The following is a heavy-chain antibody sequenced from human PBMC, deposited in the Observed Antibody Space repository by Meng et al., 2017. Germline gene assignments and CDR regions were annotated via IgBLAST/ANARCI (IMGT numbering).Heavy chain of an antibody. CDR3: ARVSSVVMVADY. J-gene: IGHJ4*02. D-gene: IGHD2-15*01. Sequence: GSLRLSCTVSGGSISSSSYYWGWIRQPPGKGLEWIGSIYYSGSTYYNPSLKSRVTISVDTSKNQFSLKLSSVTAADTAVYYCARVSSVVMVADYWGQGTLVTVSS. V-gene: IGHV4-39*07. CDR2: IYYSGST. CDR1: GGSISSSSYY.